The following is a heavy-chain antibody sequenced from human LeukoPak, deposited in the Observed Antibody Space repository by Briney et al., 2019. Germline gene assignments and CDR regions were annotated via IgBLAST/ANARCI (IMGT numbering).Heavy chain of an antibody. D-gene: IGHD3-16*01. CDR3: ARFWGEDAFDI. CDR2: IYYVGNT. J-gene: IGHJ3*02. V-gene: IGHV4-31*03. Sequence: SETLSLTCSVSGGSISSGGNYWSWLRQLPGKGLEWIGYIYYVGNTNYNPSLKSRLSMSVDTSKNQFSLKLSSVTAADTAVYYCARFWGEDAFDIWGQGTMVTVSS. CDR1: GGSISSGGNY.